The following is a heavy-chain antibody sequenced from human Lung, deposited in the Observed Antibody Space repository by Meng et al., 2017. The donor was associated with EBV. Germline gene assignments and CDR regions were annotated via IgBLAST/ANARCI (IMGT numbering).Heavy chain of an antibody. J-gene: IGHJ2*01. Sequence: ESAQGWGKRSGTRSLSSAVAGASISRGGYYWKWIRQHPGEGLEWIGNIYYTGSTHYNPSHNSRVTISMDKSKNQFSLRLSSVTAADTAVYYCASLYGDSSVWHLDLWGRGTLVTVSS. D-gene: IGHD4-17*01. CDR1: GASISRGGYY. CDR3: ASLYGDSSVWHLDL. V-gene: IGHV4-31*11. CDR2: IYYTGST.